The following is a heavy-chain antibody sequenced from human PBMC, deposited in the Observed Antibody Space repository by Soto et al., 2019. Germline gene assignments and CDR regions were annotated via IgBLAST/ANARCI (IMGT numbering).Heavy chain of an antibody. CDR3: ARDRSQAGMDV. CDR1: GFSVSDNY. CDR2: TYIGGST. V-gene: IGHV3-66*01. Sequence: VQLVESGGGLVQPGGSLRLSCAASGFSVSDNYMNWVRQAPGKGLEWVSVTYIGGSTYYADSVKGRFTISRDNSKNTLSLHMNSLRAEDTAVYYCARDRSQAGMDVWGQGTTVTVSS. J-gene: IGHJ6*02. D-gene: IGHD1-26*01.